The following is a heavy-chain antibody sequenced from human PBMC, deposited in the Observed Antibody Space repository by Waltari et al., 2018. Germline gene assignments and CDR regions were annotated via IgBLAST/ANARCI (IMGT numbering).Heavy chain of an antibody. CDR2: IYYDGSRK. D-gene: IGHD4-17*01. V-gene: IGHV3-30*03. CDR1: GIPFSNSG. Sequence: QVQLVESGGGVVQPGRSLRLSCAASGIPFSNSGMPWVRQAPGKGLEWVAIIYYDGSRKYYADSVRGRFTISRDDSKNTLYLQLNSLRTEDTAMYYCATCNPATVARDWGQGTLVTVVS. J-gene: IGHJ4*02. CDR3: ATCNPATVARD.